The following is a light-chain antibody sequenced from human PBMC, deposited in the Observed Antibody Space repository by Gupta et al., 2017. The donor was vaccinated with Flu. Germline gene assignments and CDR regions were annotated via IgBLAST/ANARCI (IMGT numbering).Light chain of an antibody. Sequence: EIVLTQSPATLSLSPGERATLSCRASQSVSSYLAWYQQKPGQAPRLLIYDTSNRDTGIPARFSGSGCGTDFTLTISIREPEDFAVYYCQQRSNWLVITFGQGTRMEIK. CDR3: QQRSNWLVIT. J-gene: IGKJ5*01. CDR2: DTS. CDR1: QSVSSY. V-gene: IGKV3-11*01.